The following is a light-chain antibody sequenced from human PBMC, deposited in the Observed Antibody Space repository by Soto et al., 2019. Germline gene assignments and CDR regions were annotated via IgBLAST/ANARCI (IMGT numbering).Light chain of an antibody. CDR2: AAS. CDR1: QDIRHY. J-gene: IGKJ3*01. CDR3: QRYHSALLT. V-gene: IGKV1-27*01. Sequence: DIQMTQSPSSLSASVGDIVTMTCRASQDIRHYVAWYQQKPGEVPKLLIYAASTLQSGVPARFSGGGFGTDFTLTISSLRPDDVATSYCQRYHSALLTFGPGTKVDLK.